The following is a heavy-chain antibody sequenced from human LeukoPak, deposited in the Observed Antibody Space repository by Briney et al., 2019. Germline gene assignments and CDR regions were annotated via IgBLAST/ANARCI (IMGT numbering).Heavy chain of an antibody. J-gene: IGHJ4*02. CDR3: ARQRDYYDSSGYAGFDY. V-gene: IGHV4-59*08. Sequence: SEALSLTSTVSGGSISRYYWSWIRQPPGKGLEWIGDIYYSGSTNYNPSLKSRVTISVDTSKNQFSLKLSSVTAADTAVYYCARQRDYYDSSGYAGFDYWGQGTLVTVSS. CDR1: GGSISRYY. CDR2: IYYSGST. D-gene: IGHD3-22*01.